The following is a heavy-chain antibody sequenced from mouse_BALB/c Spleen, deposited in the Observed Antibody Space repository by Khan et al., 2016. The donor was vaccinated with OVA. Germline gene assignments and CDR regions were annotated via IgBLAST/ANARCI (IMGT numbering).Heavy chain of an antibody. D-gene: IGHD2-4*01. CDR3: TRSYDSYYFDY. CDR2: IYPGNSDT. CDR1: GYSFTSYW. V-gene: IGHV1-5*01. Sequence: VQLQQSGTVLARPGASVKMSCKASGYSFTSYWMHWVKQRPGQGLEWIGAIYPGNSDTRYNQKFKGKATLTAVTSASTAYMELSSLTDEDSAVYYCTRSYDSYYFDYWGQGTTLTGSS. J-gene: IGHJ2*01.